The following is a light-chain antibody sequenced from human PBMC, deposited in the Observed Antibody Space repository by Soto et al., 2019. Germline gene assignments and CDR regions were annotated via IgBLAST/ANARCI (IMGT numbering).Light chain of an antibody. CDR3: AAWDDSLSVDVV. CDR2: RNN. J-gene: IGLJ2*01. Sequence: QSVLTQPPSASGTPGQRVPISCSGSSSNIGSNYVYWYQQLPGTAPKLLIYRNNQRPSGVPDRFSGSKSGTSASLAISGLRSEDEADYYCAAWDDSLSVDVVFGGGTKVTVL. V-gene: IGLV1-47*01. CDR1: SSNIGSNY.